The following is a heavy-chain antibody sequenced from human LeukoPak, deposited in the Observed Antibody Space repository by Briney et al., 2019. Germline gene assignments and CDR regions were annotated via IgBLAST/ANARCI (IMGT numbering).Heavy chain of an antibody. D-gene: IGHD3-9*01. CDR1: GGSISSDY. Sequence: SETLSLTCTVSGGSISSDYWSWIRQPPGKGLEWIGYIYYSGSTNYNPSLKSRVTISVDTSKNQFSLKLSSVTAADTPVYYCARHTPSPYDILTGYYWAIDYWGQGTLVTVSS. J-gene: IGHJ4*02. CDR3: ARHTPSPYDILTGYYWAIDY. CDR2: IYYSGST. V-gene: IGHV4-59*08.